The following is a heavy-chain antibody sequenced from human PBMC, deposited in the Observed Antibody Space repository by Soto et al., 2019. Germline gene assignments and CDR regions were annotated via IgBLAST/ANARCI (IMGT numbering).Heavy chain of an antibody. V-gene: IGHV3-48*01. CDR2: ISSSSSTI. CDR1: GFTFSSYS. CDR3: ARDQITGTTDPRFDP. Sequence: GGSLRLSCAASGFTFSSYSMNWVRQAPGKGLEWVSYISSSSSTIYYADSVKGRFTISRDNAKNSLYLQMNSLRAEDTAVYYCARDQITGTTDPRFDPWGQGTLVTVSS. D-gene: IGHD1-7*01. J-gene: IGHJ5*02.